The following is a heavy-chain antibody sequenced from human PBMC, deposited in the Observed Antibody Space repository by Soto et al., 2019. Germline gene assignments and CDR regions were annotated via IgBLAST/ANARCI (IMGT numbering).Heavy chain of an antibody. V-gene: IGHV4-4*02. CDR1: GGSFTSNNW. J-gene: IGHJ4*02. Sequence: PSETLSLTWAVSGGSFTSNNWWTFFRQPPGQGLEWIGEIYRTGSTNYNPSLKSRVTISLDKSENQFSLKVTSLTAADTAVYYCASRDPETSVDYWGQGTLVTVSS. D-gene: IGHD1-26*01. CDR2: IYRTGST. CDR3: ASRDPETSVDY.